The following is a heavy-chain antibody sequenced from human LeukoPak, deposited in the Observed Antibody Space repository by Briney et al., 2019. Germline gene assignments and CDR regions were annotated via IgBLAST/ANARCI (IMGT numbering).Heavy chain of an antibody. D-gene: IGHD3-10*01. CDR3: ARDYGSGSYNWFDP. V-gene: IGHV3-33*01. CDR1: GFTFSSHG. CDR2: IWYDGSNK. J-gene: IGHJ5*02. Sequence: PGRSLRLSCAASGFTFSSHGMHWVRQAPGKGLEWVAVIWYDGSNKYYADSVKGRFTISRDNSKNMLNLQMNSLRAEDTAVYYCARDYGSGSYNWFDPWGQGTLVTVSS.